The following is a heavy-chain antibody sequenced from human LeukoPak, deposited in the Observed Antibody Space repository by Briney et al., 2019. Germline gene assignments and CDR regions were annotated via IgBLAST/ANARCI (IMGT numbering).Heavy chain of an antibody. Sequence: ASVKVSCKASGYTFTGYYMHWVRQAPGQGLEWMGRINPNSGGTNYAQKFQGRVTMTRDTSMSTAYMELSRLRSEDPAVYSCARAPVGATGYFYSWGQGNLVTVSS. V-gene: IGHV1-2*06. CDR3: ARAPVGATGYFYS. CDR2: INPNSGGT. J-gene: IGHJ4*02. D-gene: IGHD1-26*01. CDR1: GYTFTGYY.